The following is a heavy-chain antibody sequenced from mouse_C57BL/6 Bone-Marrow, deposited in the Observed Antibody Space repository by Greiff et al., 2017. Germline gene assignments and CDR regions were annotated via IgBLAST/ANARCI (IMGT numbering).Heavy chain of an antibody. CDR3: ARARGIISRYYGSSSDY. CDR1: GYTFTSYW. CDR2: IIPSNGGT. Sequence: QVQLKQPGTELVKPGASVKLSCKASGYTFTSYWMHWVKQRPGQGLEWIGNIIPSNGGTNYNEKFKSKATMTVDNTSSTASMQLSSLTSEDSAVYYCARARGIISRYYGSSSDYWGQGTTLTVSS. D-gene: IGHD1-1*01. V-gene: IGHV1-53*01. J-gene: IGHJ2*01.